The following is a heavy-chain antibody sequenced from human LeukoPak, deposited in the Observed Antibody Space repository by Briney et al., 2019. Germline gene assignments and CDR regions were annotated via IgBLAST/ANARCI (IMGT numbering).Heavy chain of an antibody. J-gene: IGHJ4*02. Sequence: GGSLRLSCAASGFTFSSYGMHWVRQAPGKGLEWVAVIWYDGSNKYHADSVKGRFTISRDNSKNSLYLQMNSLRAEATAVYYCATESGALGAPLYAYWGQGILVTGSS. CDR2: IWYDGSNK. CDR3: ATESGALGAPLYAY. V-gene: IGHV3-33*01. CDR1: GFTFSSYG. D-gene: IGHD3-16*01.